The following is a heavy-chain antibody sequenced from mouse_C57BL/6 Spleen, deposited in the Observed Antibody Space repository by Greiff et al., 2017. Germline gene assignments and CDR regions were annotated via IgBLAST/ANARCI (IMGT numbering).Heavy chain of an antibody. Sequence: QVQLQESGPELVKPGASVKISCKASGYAFSSSWMNWVKQRPGKGLEWIGRIYPGDGDTNYNGKFKGKATLTADKSSSTAYMQLRSLTSEASAVYFCARDGYSYFDYWGQGTTLTVSS. D-gene: IGHD2-3*01. CDR3: ARDGYSYFDY. V-gene: IGHV1-82*01. J-gene: IGHJ2*01. CDR2: IYPGDGDT. CDR1: GYAFSSSW.